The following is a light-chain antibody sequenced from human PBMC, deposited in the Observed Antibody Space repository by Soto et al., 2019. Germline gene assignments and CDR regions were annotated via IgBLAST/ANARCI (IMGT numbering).Light chain of an antibody. CDR3: QEYNRWPPELI. CDR1: QTAYKN. CDR2: EAS. J-gene: IGKJ2*01. V-gene: IGKV3-15*01. Sequence: VMTQSPASLSASPGETVTLSCRATQTAYKNLAWYQQKPGQAPRLLIFEASTRATGLPARFSGSGSGTEVTLTISSLQSEDAAIYYCQEYNRWPPELIFGPGTRLEIK.